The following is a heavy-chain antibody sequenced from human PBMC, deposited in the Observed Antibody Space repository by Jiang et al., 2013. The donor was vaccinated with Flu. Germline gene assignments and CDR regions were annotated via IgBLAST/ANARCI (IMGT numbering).Heavy chain of an antibody. CDR3: ARGGYDYVWGSYPTNWFDP. D-gene: IGHD3-16*02. CDR1: GGSISSYY. Sequence: PGLVKPSETLSLTCTVSGGSISSYYWSWIRQPPGKGLEWIGYIYYSGSTNYNPSLKSRVTISVDTSKNQFSLKLSSVTAADTAVYYCARGGYDYVWGSYPTNWFDPWGQGTLVTVSS. V-gene: IGHV4-59*01. CDR2: IYYSGST. J-gene: IGHJ5*02.